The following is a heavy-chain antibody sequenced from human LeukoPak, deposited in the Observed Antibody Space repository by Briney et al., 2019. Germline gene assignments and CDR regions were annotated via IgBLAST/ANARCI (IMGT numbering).Heavy chain of an antibody. CDR3: ARAMTPRWLAYYFDY. Sequence: SETLSLTCTVSGGSISSYYWSWIRQPPGKGLEWIGYIYYSGSTYYNPSLKSRVTISVDTSKDQFSLKLSSVTAADTAVYYCARAMTPRWLAYYFDYWGQGTLVTVSS. CDR1: GGSISSYY. D-gene: IGHD6-19*01. V-gene: IGHV4-59*12. J-gene: IGHJ4*02. CDR2: IYYSGST.